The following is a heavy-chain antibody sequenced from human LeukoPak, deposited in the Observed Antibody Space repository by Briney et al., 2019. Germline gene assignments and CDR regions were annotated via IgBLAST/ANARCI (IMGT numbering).Heavy chain of an antibody. CDR3: ARGGRWFGELPRYYYHYMDV. Sequence: SETLSLTCVVYGGSFSGYYWSWIRQPPGKGLEWIGEINHSGSTNYNPSLKSRVTISVDTSKNQFSLKLSSVTAADTAVYYCARGGRWFGELPRYYYHYMDVWGKGTTVTVSS. V-gene: IGHV4-34*01. J-gene: IGHJ6*03. D-gene: IGHD3-10*01. CDR2: INHSGST. CDR1: GGSFSGYY.